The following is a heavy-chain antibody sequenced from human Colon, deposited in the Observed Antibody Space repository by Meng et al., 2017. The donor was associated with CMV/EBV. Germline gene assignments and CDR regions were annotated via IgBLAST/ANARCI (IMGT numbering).Heavy chain of an antibody. CDR2: VSWGGDKV. J-gene: IGHJ6*02. D-gene: IGHD5-12*01. CDR3: AKDRTVGGYTFGLDV. CDR1: EFSFDDYA. Sequence: SLKISCVASEFSFDDYAMHWVRQAPGKGLEWVSNVSWGGDKVGYADSVKGRFTISRDNAKNSLYLQMDSLRAADTAVYYCAKDRTVGGYTFGLDVWGQGTTVTVSS. V-gene: IGHV3-9*01.